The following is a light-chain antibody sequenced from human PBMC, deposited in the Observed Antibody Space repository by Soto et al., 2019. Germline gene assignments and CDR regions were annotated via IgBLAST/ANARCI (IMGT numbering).Light chain of an antibody. Sequence: DIQMTQSPSSLSASVRDIVTITCRASQNIDRYLNWYQHKPGQAPTLLIFRASSLQRGVPTRFTGSGSGTHYPLVIDSLQPEDFATYFCQQTYSTPLTFGGGTRVEI. CDR1: QNIDRY. CDR3: QQTYSTPLT. J-gene: IGKJ4*01. V-gene: IGKV1-39*01. CDR2: RAS.